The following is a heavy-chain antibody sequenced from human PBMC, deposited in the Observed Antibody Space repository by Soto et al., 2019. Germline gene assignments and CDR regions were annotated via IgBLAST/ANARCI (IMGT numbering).Heavy chain of an antibody. CDR3: ARDSGCSGGSCYPALPYYYYYYGMDV. V-gene: IGHV4-4*02. Sequence: SETLSLTCAVSGGSISSSNWWSWVRQPPGKGLEWIGEIYHSGSTNYNPSLKSRVTISVDKSKNQFSLKLSSVTAADTAVYYCARDSGCSGGSCYPALPYYYYYYGMDVWGQGTTVTVSS. J-gene: IGHJ6*02. CDR1: GGSISSSNW. D-gene: IGHD2-15*01. CDR2: IYHSGST.